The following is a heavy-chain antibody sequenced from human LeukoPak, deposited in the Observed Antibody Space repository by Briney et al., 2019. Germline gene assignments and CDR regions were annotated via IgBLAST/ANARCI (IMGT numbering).Heavy chain of an antibody. CDR2: ISGSGGST. J-gene: IGHJ4*02. D-gene: IGHD6-25*01. CDR3: ARDLPSSAAIDY. V-gene: IGHV3-23*01. Sequence: PGGSLRLSCAASGFTFSSYAMSWVRQAPGKGLEWVSAISGSGGSTSYADSVKGRFTISRDNAKNTLYLQMNSLRAEDTAVYYCARDLPSSAAIDYWGQGTLVTVSS. CDR1: GFTFSSYA.